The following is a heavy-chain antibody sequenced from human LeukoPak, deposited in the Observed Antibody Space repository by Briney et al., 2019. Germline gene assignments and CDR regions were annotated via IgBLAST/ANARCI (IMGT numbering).Heavy chain of an antibody. CDR3: ARDPVSSSWYGYFQH. CDR2: ISSSSTYI. CDR1: GFTFSDYY. V-gene: IGHV3-11*05. D-gene: IGHD6-13*01. J-gene: IGHJ1*01. Sequence: GGSLRLSCAASGFTFSDYYMSWIRQAPGKGLEWVSYISSSSTYINYADSVKGRFTISRDNAKNSLYLQMNSLRAEDTAVYYCARDPVSSSWYGYFQHWGQGTLVSVSS.